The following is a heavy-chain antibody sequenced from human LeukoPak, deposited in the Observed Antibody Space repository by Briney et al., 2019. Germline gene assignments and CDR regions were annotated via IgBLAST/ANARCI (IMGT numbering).Heavy chain of an antibody. V-gene: IGHV4-4*09. Sequence: SETLSLTCTVSGGSITDYYWSWVRQPPGKGLEWIGYIYFTGITIYNPSLKRRVTMSMDTSKKQSSLKLTSVTAADTAVYYCASLESGWSDYWGQGMLVTVSS. CDR3: ASLESGWSDY. CDR2: IYFTGIT. J-gene: IGHJ4*02. D-gene: IGHD6-19*01. CDR1: GGSITDYY.